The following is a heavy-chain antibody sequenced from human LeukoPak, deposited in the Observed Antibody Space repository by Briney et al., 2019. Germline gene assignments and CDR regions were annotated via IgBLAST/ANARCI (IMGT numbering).Heavy chain of an antibody. J-gene: IGHJ6*03. Sequence: ASVKVSCKASGYTFTSYGISWVRQAPGQGLEWMGWISAYNGNTNYAQKLQGRVTMTTDTSTSTAYMELRSLRSDDTAVYYCARAGPDVLRYFDWFAHYYYMDVWGKGTTVTVSS. CDR3: ARAGPDVLRYFDWFAHYYYMDV. CDR2: ISAYNGNT. V-gene: IGHV1-18*01. D-gene: IGHD3-9*01. CDR1: GYTFTSYG.